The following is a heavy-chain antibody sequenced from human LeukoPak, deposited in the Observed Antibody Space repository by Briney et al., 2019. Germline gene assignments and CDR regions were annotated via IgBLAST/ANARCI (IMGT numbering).Heavy chain of an antibody. CDR3: AREYCSRTSCYTGLIGAFDI. D-gene: IGHD2-2*02. J-gene: IGHJ3*02. Sequence: ASVKVSCKASGYTFTGYYMHWVPQAPGQGLEWMGWINPNSAGTDYAQNFQGRVTMTRDTSINTAYVELGSLRYDDTAVYYCAREYCSRTSCYTGLIGAFDIWGQGTLVTVSS. CDR2: INPNSAGT. CDR1: GYTFTGYY. V-gene: IGHV1-2*02.